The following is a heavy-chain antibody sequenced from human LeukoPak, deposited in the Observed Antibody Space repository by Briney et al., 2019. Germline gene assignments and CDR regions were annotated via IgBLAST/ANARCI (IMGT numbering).Heavy chain of an antibody. D-gene: IGHD2/OR15-2a*01. CDR3: ARGTVSFFFFDY. CDR2: ISSSSSYI. J-gene: IGHJ4*02. V-gene: IGHV3-21*01. CDR1: GFNLSSYS. Sequence: GGSLRLSCADSGFNLSSYSMNWVRQAPGKGLEWVSSISSSSSYIYYADSVKGRFTISRDNAKNSLYLQMNSLRAEDTAVYYCARGTVSFFFFDYWGQGTLVTASS.